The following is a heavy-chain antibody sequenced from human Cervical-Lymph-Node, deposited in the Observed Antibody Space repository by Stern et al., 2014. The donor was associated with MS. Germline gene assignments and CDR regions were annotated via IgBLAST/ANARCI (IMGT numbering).Heavy chain of an antibody. Sequence: QLVQSGSELKKPGASVKVSCKASGYIFNDYAINWVRQAPGQGLEWMGWINTNTGNPTYAQGFPGRFVFSLATSVSTAYLQINSLKAEDTAVYYWARDLLERLYGMDVWGQGTTVTVSS. V-gene: IGHV7-4-1*02. CDR3: ARDLLERLYGMDV. D-gene: IGHD1-1*01. CDR1: GYIFNDYA. CDR2: INTNTGNP. J-gene: IGHJ6*02.